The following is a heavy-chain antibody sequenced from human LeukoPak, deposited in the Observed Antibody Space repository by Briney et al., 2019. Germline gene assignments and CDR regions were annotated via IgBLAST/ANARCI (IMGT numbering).Heavy chain of an antibody. CDR2: MSNSGSTI. Sequence: GGSLRLSCTASGFSFSDYYMSWIRQAPGKGLEWVSYMSNSGSTIYYADSVKGRFTISRDNTKNSLYLQMNSLRAEDTAVYYCASVLWFGGIFFDYWGQGTLVTVSS. CDR1: GFSFSDYY. V-gene: IGHV3-11*01. CDR3: ASVLWFGGIFFDY. D-gene: IGHD3-10*01. J-gene: IGHJ4*02.